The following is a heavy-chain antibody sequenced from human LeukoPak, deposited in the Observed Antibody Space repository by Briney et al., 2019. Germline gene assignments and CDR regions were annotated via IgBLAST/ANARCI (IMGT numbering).Heavy chain of an antibody. CDR1: GFTFSSFG. Sequence: PGRSLRLSCAASGFTFSSFGMHWVRQAPGKGLEWVAVIWYDGSNKYYADSVKGRFTISRDNSKNTLYLQMNSLRAEDTAAYYCASDLTHSGGPLDYWGQGTLVTVSS. CDR3: ASDLTHSGGPLDY. CDR2: IWYDGSNK. V-gene: IGHV3-33*01. J-gene: IGHJ4*02. D-gene: IGHD2-15*01.